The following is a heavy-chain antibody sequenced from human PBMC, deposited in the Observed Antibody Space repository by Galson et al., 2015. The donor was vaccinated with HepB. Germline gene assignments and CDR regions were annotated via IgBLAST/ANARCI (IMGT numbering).Heavy chain of an antibody. J-gene: IGHJ6*02. D-gene: IGHD1-26*01. CDR2: IIPIFGTA. CDR3: ARDLLRGSYPASNYYYGMDV. V-gene: IGHV1-69*13. CDR1: GGTFSSYA. Sequence: SVKVSCKASGGTFSSYAISWVRQAPGQGLEWMGGIIPIFGTANYAQKFQGRVTITADESTSTAYMELSSLRSEDTAVYYCARDLLRGSYPASNYYYGMDVWGQGTTVTVSS.